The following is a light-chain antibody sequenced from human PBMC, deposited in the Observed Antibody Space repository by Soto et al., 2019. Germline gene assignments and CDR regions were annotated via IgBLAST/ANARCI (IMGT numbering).Light chain of an antibody. J-gene: IGLJ1*01. CDR1: SSDVGAYNF. CDR3: SAYTRSNTYV. V-gene: IGLV2-14*01. Sequence: QSVLTQPASVSGSPGQSITIFCTGTSSDVGAYNFVSWFQHHPGKDPRLMIYDVSHRPSGVSNRFSGSKSGNTASLTISGLQGADEADYYCSAYTRSNTYVFGTGTKLPS. CDR2: DVS.